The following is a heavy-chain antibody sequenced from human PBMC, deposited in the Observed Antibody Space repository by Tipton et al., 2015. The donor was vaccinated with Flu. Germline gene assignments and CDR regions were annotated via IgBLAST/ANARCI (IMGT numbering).Heavy chain of an antibody. CDR1: GFTLRSYA. CDR2: ISGRGDHP. CDR3: AKMVDYGLVAVAPASPMDV. D-gene: IGHD4-17*01. V-gene: IGHV3-21*01. Sequence: GSLRLSCAASGFTLRSYAMNWVRRAPGKGLEWVSFISGRGDHPYYADSMNGRVTVSRDNAKNSLFLQMNSLRVDDSAVYYCAKMVDYGLVAVAPASPMDVWGQGIAVIVSS. J-gene: IGHJ6*02.